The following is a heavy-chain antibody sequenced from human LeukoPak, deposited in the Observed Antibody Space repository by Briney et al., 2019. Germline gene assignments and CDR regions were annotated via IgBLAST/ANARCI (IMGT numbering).Heavy chain of an antibody. V-gene: IGHV1-46*01. D-gene: IGHD3-9*01. CDR3: ARMPRLRYFDWSGGGDY. Sequence: ASVKVSCKASGYTFTGYYMHWVRQAPGQGLEWMGIINPSGGSTSYAQKFQGRVTMTRDTSTSTVYMELSSLRSEDTAVYYCARMPRLRYFDWSGGGDYWGQGTLVTVSS. CDR2: INPSGGST. J-gene: IGHJ4*02. CDR1: GYTFTGYY.